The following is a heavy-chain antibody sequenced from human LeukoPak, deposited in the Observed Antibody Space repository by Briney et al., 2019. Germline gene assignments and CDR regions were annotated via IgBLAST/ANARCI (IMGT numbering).Heavy chain of an antibody. CDR2: ISGSGGST. D-gene: IGHD6-19*01. Sequence: PGGSLRLSCAASGFTFRRYGMSWVRQAPGKGLEWVSAISGSGGSTYYADSVKGRFTISRDNSKNTLYLQMNSLRAEDTAVYYCAKGVAVAGYYFDYWGQGTLVTVSS. J-gene: IGHJ4*02. CDR3: AKGVAVAGYYFDY. V-gene: IGHV3-23*01. CDR1: GFTFRRYG.